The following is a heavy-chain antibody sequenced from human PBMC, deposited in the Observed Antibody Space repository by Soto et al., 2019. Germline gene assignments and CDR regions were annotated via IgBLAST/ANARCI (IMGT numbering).Heavy chain of an antibody. D-gene: IGHD5-12*01. CDR2: VYWDGDK. Sequence: QITLKESGPTLVKPTQTLTLTCTFSGFSLSTNGVGVGWIRQPPGKALEWIAIVYWDGDKRYSPSLKNRLTITKDTSKNHVVLTMPNMDPVDTATYYCTLRRSSIISGYEFAYFDYWGQGILLTVSS. J-gene: IGHJ4*02. CDR3: TLRRSSIISGYEFAYFDY. CDR1: GFSLSTNGVG. V-gene: IGHV2-5*02.